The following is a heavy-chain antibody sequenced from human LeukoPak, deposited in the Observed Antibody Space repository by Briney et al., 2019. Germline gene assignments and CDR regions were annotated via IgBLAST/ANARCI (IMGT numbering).Heavy chain of an antibody. CDR1: GFTFDGYA. CDR2: ISWNSGSI. J-gene: IGHJ3*02. V-gene: IGHV3-9*01. Sequence: PGGSLRLSCAASGFTFDGYAMHWVRQAPGKGLEWVSGISWNSGSIGYADSVKGRFTISRDNAKNSLYLQMNSLRAEDTALYYCAKGVNIAVAGNDALDIWGQGTMVTVSS. CDR3: AKGVNIAVAGNDALDI. D-gene: IGHD6-19*01.